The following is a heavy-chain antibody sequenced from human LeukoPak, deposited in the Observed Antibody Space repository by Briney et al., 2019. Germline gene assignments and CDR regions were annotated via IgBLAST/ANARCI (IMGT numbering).Heavy chain of an antibody. D-gene: IGHD3-3*01. CDR2: IYYSGST. Sequence: PSQTLSLTCTVSGGSISSGGYYWSWIRQHPGKGLEWIGYIYYSGSTYYNPSLKSRVTISVDTSKNQFSLKLSSVTAADTAVYYCARTPAYDFWNVFDYWGQGTLVTVSP. J-gene: IGHJ4*02. CDR1: GGSISSGGYY. V-gene: IGHV4-31*03. CDR3: ARTPAYDFWNVFDY.